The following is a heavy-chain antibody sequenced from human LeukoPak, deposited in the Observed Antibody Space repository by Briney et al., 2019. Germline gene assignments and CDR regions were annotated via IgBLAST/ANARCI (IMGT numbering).Heavy chain of an antibody. CDR3: ARGPRLYYDFWSGYSNFDY. J-gene: IGHJ4*02. V-gene: IGHV1-18*01. CDR1: GYTFTSYG. CDR2: ISAYNGNT. D-gene: IGHD3-3*01. Sequence: GASVKVSCKASGYTFTSYGISWVRQAPGQGLEWMGSISAYNGNTNYAQKLQGRVTMTTDTSTSTAYMELRSLRSDDTAVYYCARGPRLYYDFWSGYSNFDYWGQGTLVTVSS.